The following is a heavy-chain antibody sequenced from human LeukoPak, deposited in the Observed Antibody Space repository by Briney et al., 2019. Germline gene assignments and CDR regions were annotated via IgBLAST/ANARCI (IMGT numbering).Heavy chain of an antibody. CDR3: ARDFQGAFDI. CDR1: GFSFSTYC. J-gene: IGHJ3*02. V-gene: IGHV3-74*01. Sequence: GGSLRLSCEVSGFSFSTYCMNWVRQAPGKGLVWVSRINSDGSIAYYADSVKGRFTISRDNAKDTLYLQMNSLRAEDTAVYYCARDFQGAFDIWGQGTMVTVSS. CDR2: INSDGSIA.